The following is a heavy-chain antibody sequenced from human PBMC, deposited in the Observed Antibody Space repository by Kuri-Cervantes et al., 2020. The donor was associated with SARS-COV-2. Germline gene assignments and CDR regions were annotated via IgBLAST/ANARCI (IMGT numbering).Heavy chain of an antibody. CDR2: IYYSGST. V-gene: IGHV4-59*12. CDR1: GGSISSYY. D-gene: IGHD3-22*01. CDR3: ARSGYYSRGVTYYYMDV. J-gene: IGHJ6*03. Sequence: SETLSPTCTVYGGSISSYYWSWIRQPPGQGLEWLGYIYYSGSTKYNPSLESRVTISLDTSRNQFSLKLSSVTAADSAVYYCARSGYYSRGVTYYYMDVWDKGTTVTVSS.